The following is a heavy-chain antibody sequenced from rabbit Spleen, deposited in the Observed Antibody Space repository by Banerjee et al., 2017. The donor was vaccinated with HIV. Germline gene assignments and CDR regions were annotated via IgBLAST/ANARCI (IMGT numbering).Heavy chain of an antibody. CDR3: ARDTSTSFSTYGMDL. CDR1: GFSFSSSYY. D-gene: IGHD1-1*01. CDR2: IYAGSSGTT. J-gene: IGHJ6*01. V-gene: IGHV1S40*01. Sequence: QSLEESGGGLVQPEGSLTLTCTASGFSFSSSYYMCWVRQAPGKGLEWIACIYAGSSGTTYYASWAKGRFTISKTSSTTVTLQMTSLTAADTATYFCARDTSTSFSTYGMDLWGPGTLVTVS.